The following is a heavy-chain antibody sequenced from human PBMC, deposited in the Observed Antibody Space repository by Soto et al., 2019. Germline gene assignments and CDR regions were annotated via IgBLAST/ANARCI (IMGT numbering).Heavy chain of an antibody. J-gene: IGHJ4*02. CDR1: GYTFASYG. CDR3: ARVMDQQVTGQDFDD. D-gene: IGHD2-21*02. Sequence: QVQLVQSGAEVKKPGASVKVPCKASGYTFASYGVSWVRQAPGQGHEWMGWISAYSGDTQYAQKFQGRVTMTPDTATSTGYMELRSLRSDDTAVYYCARVMDQQVTGQDFDDWGQGTLVIVSS. V-gene: IGHV1-18*01. CDR2: ISAYSGDT.